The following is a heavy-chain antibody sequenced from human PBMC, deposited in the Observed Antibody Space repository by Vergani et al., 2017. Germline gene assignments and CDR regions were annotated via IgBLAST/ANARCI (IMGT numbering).Heavy chain of an antibody. Sequence: QVQLQESGPGLVKPSQTLTLTCTVSGGSISSGSYYWSWIRQPAGKGLEWIGRIYTSGSTNYNPSLKSRVTISVDTSKNQFSLKLSSVTAADTAVYYCAXRILTGYYDYGMDVWGQGTTVTVSS. J-gene: IGHJ6*02. CDR3: AXRILTGYYDYGMDV. D-gene: IGHD3-9*01. V-gene: IGHV4-61*02. CDR2: IYTSGST. CDR1: GGSISSGSYY.